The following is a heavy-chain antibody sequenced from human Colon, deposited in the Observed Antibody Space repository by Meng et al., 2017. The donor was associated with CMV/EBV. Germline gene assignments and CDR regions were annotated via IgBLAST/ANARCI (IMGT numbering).Heavy chain of an antibody. CDR3: AKATIASCSGASCYPFDF. CDR1: GFTFSSYA. J-gene: IGHJ4*02. V-gene: IGHV3-23*01. D-gene: IGHD2-15*01. CDR2: ITNSGGST. Sequence: GESLKISCTASGFTFSSYAMGWVRQAPGRGLECISLITNSGGSTYYVDSVKGRFTNSRDNSQNTLYLQMNSLRVEDTALYYCAKATIASCSGASCYPFDFWGRGTLVTVSS.